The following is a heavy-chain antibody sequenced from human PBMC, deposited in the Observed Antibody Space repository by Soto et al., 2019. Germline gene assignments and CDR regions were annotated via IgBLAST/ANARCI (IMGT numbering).Heavy chain of an antibody. J-gene: IGHJ4*02. CDR3: ARRYWRRADCYCDS. CDR2: IDPGDSSA. D-gene: IGHD1-1*01. Sequence: GESLKISCHGSGYTFFSFWIVWVRQVPGKVLEWVGRIDPGDSSATYSPTFQGHVTISADRSTRSAYLQWRSLRASDTAIYFCARRYWRRADCYCDSGGEGXVGTVCS. V-gene: IGHV5-10-1*01. CDR1: GYTFFSFW.